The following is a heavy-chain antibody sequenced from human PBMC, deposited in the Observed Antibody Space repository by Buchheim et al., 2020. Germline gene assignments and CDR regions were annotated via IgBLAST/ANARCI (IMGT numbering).Heavy chain of an antibody. V-gene: IGHV3-23*01. D-gene: IGHD3-3*01. Sequence: EVHLLESGGGLVQPGGSLRLSCAASGFSFRSYAMSWVRQAPGKGLEWVSTISGSGVSTFYADSVKGRFTISRDNSKNTLYLQMNSLRAEDTAVYYCAKDTYDFWSGYYLTLDYWGQGTL. CDR3: AKDTYDFWSGYYLTLDY. J-gene: IGHJ4*02. CDR2: ISGSGVST. CDR1: GFSFRSYA.